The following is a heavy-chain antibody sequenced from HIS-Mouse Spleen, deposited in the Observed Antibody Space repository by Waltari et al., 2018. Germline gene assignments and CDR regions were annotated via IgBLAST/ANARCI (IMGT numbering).Heavy chain of an antibody. J-gene: IGHJ4*02. CDR1: GGSISSSSYY. Sequence: QLQLQESGPGLVKPSETLSLTCTVSGGSISSSSYYWGWIRQPPGKGLEWIGSRDYSGSTYYSPSLKSRVTISVDTSKNQFSLKLSSVTAADTAVYYCARLTAAGTYWGQGTLVTVSS. CDR2: RDYSGST. D-gene: IGHD6-13*01. V-gene: IGHV4-39*07. CDR3: ARLTAAGTY.